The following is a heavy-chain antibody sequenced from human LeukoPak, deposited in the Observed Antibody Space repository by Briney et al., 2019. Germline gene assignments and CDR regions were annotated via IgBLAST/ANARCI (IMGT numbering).Heavy chain of an antibody. J-gene: IGHJ6*03. Sequence: GGSLRLSCVASGFTFSSYGMHWVRQAPGKGLEWVAFIRYDGSNKYYADSVKGRFTISRDNSKNTLYLQMNSLRAEDTAVYYCGRGDGYYYYYMDVWGKGTTVTVSS. CDR2: IRYDGSNK. CDR3: GRGDGYYYYYMDV. CDR1: GFTFSSYG. D-gene: IGHD5-24*01. V-gene: IGHV3-30*02.